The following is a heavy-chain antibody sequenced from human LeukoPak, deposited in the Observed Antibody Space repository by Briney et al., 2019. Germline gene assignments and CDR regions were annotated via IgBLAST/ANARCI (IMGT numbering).Heavy chain of an antibody. CDR1: GFTFNDHA. J-gene: IGHJ3*02. CDR2: INWNSDNT. Sequence: PGGSLRLSCAASGFTFNDHAMYWVRQAPGKGLEWVSGINWNSDNTGYADSVKGRFTISRDDAKNSLFLQMNSLRTEDTALYYCARASYYYDTTGLGAVDIWGQGTMVTVSS. CDR3: ARASYYYDTTGLGAVDI. D-gene: IGHD3-22*01. V-gene: IGHV3-9*01.